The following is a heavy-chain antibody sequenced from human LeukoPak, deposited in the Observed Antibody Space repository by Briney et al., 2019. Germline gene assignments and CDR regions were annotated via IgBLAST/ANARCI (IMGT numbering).Heavy chain of an antibody. CDR2: IYHSGST. CDR3: ARVDRIAVADD. D-gene: IGHD6-19*01. J-gene: IGHJ4*02. Sequence: SETLSLTCTVSGYSISSGYYWGWIRQPPGKGLEWIGSIYHSGSTYYNPSLKSRVTISVGTSKNQFSPKLSSVTAADTAVYYCARVDRIAVADDWGQGTLVTVSS. CDR1: GYSISSGYY. V-gene: IGHV4-38-2*02.